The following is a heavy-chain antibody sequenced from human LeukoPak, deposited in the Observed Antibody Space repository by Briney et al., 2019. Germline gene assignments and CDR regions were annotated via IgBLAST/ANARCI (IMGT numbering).Heavy chain of an antibody. Sequence: KPSETLSLTCTVSGGSINNYYWSWIRQPPGKGLEWIGYIYYSGSTNYNPSLKSRVTFSVDTSKNQFSLELTAVTAADTAVYYCARQNPAASGQGLDYWGQGTLGTVSS. CDR3: ARQNPAASGQGLDY. CDR1: GGSINNYY. V-gene: IGHV4-59*08. CDR2: IYYSGST. J-gene: IGHJ4*02. D-gene: IGHD6-13*01.